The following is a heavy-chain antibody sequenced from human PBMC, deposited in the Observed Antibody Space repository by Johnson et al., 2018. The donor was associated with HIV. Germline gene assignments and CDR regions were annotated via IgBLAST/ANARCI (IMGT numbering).Heavy chain of an antibody. CDR3: ANKGGGSPRAAFDI. D-gene: IGHD2-15*01. J-gene: IGHJ3*02. Sequence: VQLVESGGGVVQPERSLRLSCAASGFTFSSSGMLWVRQAPGKGLEWVAVIWYDGTNEYSADSVKGRFTISRDNSKNTLYLQMNSLRAEDTAVYYCANKGGGSPRAAFDIWGQGTMVTVSS. CDR2: IWYDGTNE. CDR1: GFTFSSSG. V-gene: IGHV3-33*06.